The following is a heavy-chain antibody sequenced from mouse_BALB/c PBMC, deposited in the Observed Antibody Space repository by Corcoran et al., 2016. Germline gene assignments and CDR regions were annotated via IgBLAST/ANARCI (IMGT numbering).Heavy chain of an antibody. CDR2: INTETGEP. D-gene: IGHD2-1*01. CDR3: ARSNYGNGVYYFDY. CDR1: GYTFTDYS. V-gene: IGHV9-2-1*01. Sequence: QIQLVQSGPELKKPGETVKISCKASGYTFTDYSMHWVKQAPGKGLKWMGWINTETGEPTYADDFKGRFAFSLETSASTAYLQINNLKNEDTATYFCARSNYGNGVYYFDYWGQGTTLTVSS. J-gene: IGHJ2*01.